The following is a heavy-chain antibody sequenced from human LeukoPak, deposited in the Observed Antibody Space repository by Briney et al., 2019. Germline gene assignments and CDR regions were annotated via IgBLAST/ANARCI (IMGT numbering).Heavy chain of an antibody. D-gene: IGHD2-2*01. CDR1: GYTFTGYY. CDR3: ARLPVGYCSSTSCPDY. CDR2: INPNSDGT. J-gene: IGHJ4*02. Sequence: ASVKVSCKASGYTFTGYYMHWVRQAPGQGLEWMGWINPNSDGTNYAQKFQGRVTMTRDTSISTAYMELSRLRSDDTAVYYCARLPVGYCSSTSCPDYWGQGTLVTVSS. V-gene: IGHV1-2*02.